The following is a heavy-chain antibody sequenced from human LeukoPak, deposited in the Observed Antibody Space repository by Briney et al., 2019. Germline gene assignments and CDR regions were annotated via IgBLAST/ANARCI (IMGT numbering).Heavy chain of an antibody. CDR3: ARAVNVDTAMVPANHYFDY. CDR1: GGSISSYY. J-gene: IGHJ4*02. CDR2: IYYSGST. Sequence: SETLSLTCTVSGGSISSYYWSWIRQPPGKGLEWIGYIYYSGSTNYNLSLKSRVTISVDTSKNQFSLKLSSVTAADTAVYYCARAVNVDTAMVPANHYFDYWGQGTLVTVSS. V-gene: IGHV4-59*01. D-gene: IGHD5-18*01.